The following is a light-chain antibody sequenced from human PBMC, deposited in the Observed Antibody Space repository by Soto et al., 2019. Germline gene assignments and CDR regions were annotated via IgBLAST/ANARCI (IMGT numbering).Light chain of an antibody. CDR1: SSNIGSNH. V-gene: IGLV1-47*01. Sequence: QPVLTQPPSASGTPGQRVTISCSGSSSNIGSNHVYWYQQFPGMAPKLFMYRSDQRPTGVPDRFSGSKSGTSASLAISGLRSDDEADYYCSARDDILSGVVFGGGTKVTVL. CDR3: SARDDILSGVV. CDR2: RSD. J-gene: IGLJ2*01.